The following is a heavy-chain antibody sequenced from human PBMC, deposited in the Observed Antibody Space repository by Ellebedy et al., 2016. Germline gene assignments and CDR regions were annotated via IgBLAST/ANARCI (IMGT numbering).Heavy chain of an antibody. CDR2: MSTYHGGRT. CDR3: ARGPAHCSGGSCPRSRYFQH. CDR1: GYSISDGYY. D-gene: IGHD2-15*01. Sequence: SETLSLXXTVSGYSISDGYYWGWIRQPPGKGLEWIGSMSTYHGGRTYYNLSLRSRVSISIDTSKNQFSLKLNSVTAADTAVYYCARGPAHCSGGSCPRSRYFQHWGQGTLVTVSS. J-gene: IGHJ1*01. V-gene: IGHV4-38-2*02.